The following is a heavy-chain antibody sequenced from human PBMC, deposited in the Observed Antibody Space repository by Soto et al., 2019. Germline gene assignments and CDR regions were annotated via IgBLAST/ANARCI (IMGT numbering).Heavy chain of an antibody. CDR2: IYHSGTT. Sequence: SETLSLTCAVSGDSISSGYYWAWIRQPPGKGQEWIGSIYHSGTTYYNPSLESRVTISVDTSKNQFSLKLSSVTAADTAVYYCARGYYDTSGQSNTFDIWGQGTMVTVSS. CDR1: GDSISSGYY. J-gene: IGHJ3*02. CDR3: ARGYYDTSGQSNTFDI. D-gene: IGHD3-22*01. V-gene: IGHV4-38-2*01.